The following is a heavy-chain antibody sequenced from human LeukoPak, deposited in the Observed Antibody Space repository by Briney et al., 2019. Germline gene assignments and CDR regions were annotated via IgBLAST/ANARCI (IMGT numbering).Heavy chain of an antibody. CDR2: ISSSSSYI. V-gene: IGHV3-21*01. CDR1: GFTFSSYS. J-gene: IGHJ4*02. D-gene: IGHD3-10*01. CDR3: ARDHVSAYYYGSGSYYFDY. Sequence: GGSLRLSCAASGFTFSSYSMNWVRQAPGKGLEWVSSISSSSSYIYYADSVKGRFTISKDNAKNSLYLQMYSLRAEDTAVYYCARDHVSAYYYGSGSYYFDYWGQGTLVTVSS.